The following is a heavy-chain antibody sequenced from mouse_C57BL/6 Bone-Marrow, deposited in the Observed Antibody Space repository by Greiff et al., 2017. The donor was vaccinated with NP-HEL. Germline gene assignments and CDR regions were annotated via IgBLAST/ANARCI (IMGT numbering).Heavy chain of an antibody. CDR3: ARGDTVVAGDY. J-gene: IGHJ2*01. CDR1: GYSITSGYY. D-gene: IGHD1-1*01. Sequence: EVQVVESGPGLVKPSQSLSLTCSVTGYSITSGYYWNWIRQFPGNKLEWMGYISYDGSNNYNPSLKNRISITRDTSKNQFFLKLNSVTTEDTATYYCARGDTVVAGDYWGQGTTLTVSS. CDR2: ISYDGSN. V-gene: IGHV3-6*01.